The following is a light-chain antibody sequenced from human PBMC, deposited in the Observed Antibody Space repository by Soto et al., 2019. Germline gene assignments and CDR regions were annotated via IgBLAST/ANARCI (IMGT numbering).Light chain of an antibody. CDR1: QSITSSF. J-gene: IGKJ1*01. CDR3: QQSYSTPRT. CDR2: GAS. Sequence: EIGLTQSPGILSLSPGERASLSCGASQSITSSFLAWYQQKPGQAPRLLIYGASTRATGIPARFSGSGSGTDFTLTISSLQPEDFATYYCQQSYSTPRTFGQGTKVDIK. V-gene: IGKV3-20*01.